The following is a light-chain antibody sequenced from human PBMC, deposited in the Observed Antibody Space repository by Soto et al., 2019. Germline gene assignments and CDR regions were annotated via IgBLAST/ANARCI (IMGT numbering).Light chain of an antibody. J-gene: IGKJ4*01. Sequence: EIVLTQSPATLSLSPGERATLSCRASQIVSSYLAWYQQKPGQAPRLLIYDASNSATGIPARFSGSGSGTDFTLTISSLEPEDFAVYDCQQRSNWPPLTFGGGTKVEIK. V-gene: IGKV3-11*01. CDR1: QIVSSY. CDR3: QQRSNWPPLT. CDR2: DAS.